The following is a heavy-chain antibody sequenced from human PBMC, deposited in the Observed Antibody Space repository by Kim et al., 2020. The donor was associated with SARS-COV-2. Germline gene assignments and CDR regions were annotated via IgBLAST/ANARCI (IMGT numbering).Heavy chain of an antibody. V-gene: IGHV3-21*01. CDR3: ARDRSYYDSSGYDP. J-gene: IGHJ5*02. D-gene: IGHD3-22*01. Sequence: DSVKGRFTISRDNAKNSLYLQMNSLRAEDTAVYYCARDRSYYDSSGYDPWGQGTLVTISS.